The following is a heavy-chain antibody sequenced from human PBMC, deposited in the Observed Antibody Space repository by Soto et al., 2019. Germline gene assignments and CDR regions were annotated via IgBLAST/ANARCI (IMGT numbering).Heavy chain of an antibody. V-gene: IGHV1-3*01. D-gene: IGHD3-9*01. Sequence: ASVKVSCKASGYTFTSYAMHWVRQAPGQRLEWMGWINAGNGNTKYSQEFQGRVTITRDTSASTAYMELSSLRSEDTAVYYCARDVTRLPYDILTGYLDPLSSGPSDYWGQGTLVTVSS. J-gene: IGHJ4*02. CDR1: GYTFTSYA. CDR2: INAGNGNT. CDR3: ARDVTRLPYDILTGYLDPLSSGPSDY.